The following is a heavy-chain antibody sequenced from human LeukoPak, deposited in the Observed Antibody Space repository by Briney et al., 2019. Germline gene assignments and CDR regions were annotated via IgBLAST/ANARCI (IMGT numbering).Heavy chain of an antibody. D-gene: IGHD3-3*01. CDR1: GFTFSIYT. J-gene: IGHJ3*02. CDR2: ISRSSSYI. CDR3: AKGGMYYDFWSGNDAFDI. V-gene: IGHV3-21*04. Sequence: GGSLRLSCAASGFTFSIYTMNWVRQAPGKGLEWVSSISRSSSYIYYADSVKGRFTISRDNAKNSLFLQMNSLRAEDTAIYYCAKGGMYYDFWSGNDAFDIWGQGTMVTVSS.